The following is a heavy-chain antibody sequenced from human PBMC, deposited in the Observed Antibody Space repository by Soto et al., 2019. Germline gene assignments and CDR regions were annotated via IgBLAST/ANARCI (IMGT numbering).Heavy chain of an antibody. V-gene: IGHV1-69*12. J-gene: IGHJ3*02. CDR3: ARAGAVAGAFDI. D-gene: IGHD6-19*01. CDR2: IIPIFGTA. CDR1: GGTFSSYA. Sequence: QVQLVQSGAEVKKPGSSVKVSCKASGGTFSSYAISWVRQAPGQGLEWMGGIIPIFGTANYAQKFQGRVMTTADEATRTAYMELSSLRSEDTAVYYCARAGAVAGAFDIWGRGTMVTVSS.